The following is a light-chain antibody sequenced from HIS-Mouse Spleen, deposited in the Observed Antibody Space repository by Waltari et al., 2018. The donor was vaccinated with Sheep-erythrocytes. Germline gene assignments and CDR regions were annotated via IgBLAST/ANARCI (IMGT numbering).Light chain of an antibody. CDR2: AVS. V-gene: IGLV2-11*01. Sequence: QSALTQPRSVSGSPGQSVTISCTGTSSDVGGYNYVSWYQQHPGKAPKLMIYAVSKRPSGVPVPCAGSKSGNTSSLTISGLQAEDEADYYCCSYAGSYNHVFATGTKVTVL. CDR3: CSYAGSYNHV. CDR1: SSDVGGYNY. J-gene: IGLJ1*01.